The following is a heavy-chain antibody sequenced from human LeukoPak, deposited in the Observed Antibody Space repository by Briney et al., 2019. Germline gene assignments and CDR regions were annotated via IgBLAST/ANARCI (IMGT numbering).Heavy chain of an antibody. V-gene: IGHV3-23*01. CDR1: GFTFSSYA. CDR2: ISGSGGST. D-gene: IGHD3-3*01. J-gene: IGHJ4*02. CDR3: AKVVDYDFWSGSKCIDY. Sequence: PGGSLRLSCAASGFTFSSYATSWVRQAPGKGLEWVSAISGSGGSTYYADSVKGRFTISRDNSKNTLYLQMNSLRAEDTAVYYCAKVVDYDFWSGSKCIDYWGQGTLVTVSS.